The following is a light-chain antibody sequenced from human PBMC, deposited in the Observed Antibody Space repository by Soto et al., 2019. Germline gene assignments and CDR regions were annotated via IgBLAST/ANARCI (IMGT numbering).Light chain of an antibody. CDR3: QQSYSTPLG. CDR2: AAS. J-gene: IGKJ4*01. Sequence: DIQMTQSPSSLSASVGDRVTITCRASQSISSYLNWYQQKPGKAPKLLIYAASSLRSGVSARFSGSGSGTDFTLTISSLQPEDFATYYCQQSYSTPLGFGGGTKVEIK. CDR1: QSISSY. V-gene: IGKV1-39*01.